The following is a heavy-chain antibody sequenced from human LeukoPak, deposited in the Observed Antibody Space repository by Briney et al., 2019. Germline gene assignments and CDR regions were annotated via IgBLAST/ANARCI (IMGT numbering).Heavy chain of an antibody. J-gene: IGHJ4*02. CDR1: GFFFGTYA. D-gene: IGHD1-26*01. V-gene: IGHV3-30*04. CDR3: ARDQNRREVGAFYNKGFDY. Sequence: GGSLRLSCAASGFFFGTYAMHWVRQAPGKGLEWVALMSYDGSKTYYADSVRGRFTISRDNSKNTLYLQMNSLRAEDTAVYYCARDQNRREVGAFYNKGFDYWGQGTLVTVSS. CDR2: MSYDGSKT.